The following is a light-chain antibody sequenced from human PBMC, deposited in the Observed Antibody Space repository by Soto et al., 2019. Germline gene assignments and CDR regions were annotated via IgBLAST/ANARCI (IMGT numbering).Light chain of an antibody. CDR2: DAS. J-gene: IGKJ2*01. CDR1: QSIRTW. V-gene: IGKV1-5*01. Sequence: DIQMTQSPSTLSASVRDRVTITCRASQSIRTWLAWYQQKPGKAPKLLIYDASSLESGVPSRFSGSGSGTEFTLTISSLQPDDFATYYCQEYDSYSPYTFGQGTKLEIK. CDR3: QEYDSYSPYT.